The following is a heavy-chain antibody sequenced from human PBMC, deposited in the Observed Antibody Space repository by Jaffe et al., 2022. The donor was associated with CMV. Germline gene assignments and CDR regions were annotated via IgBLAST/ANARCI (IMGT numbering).Heavy chain of an antibody. D-gene: IGHD6-19*01. Sequence: QVQLVQSGAEVKKPGSSVKVSCKASGGTFSSYAISWVRQAPGQGLEWMGGIIPIFGTANYAQKFQGRVTITADESTSTAYMELSSLRSEDTAVYYCARSVAGGLIGSYYYYYGMDVWGQGTTVTVSS. CDR2: IIPIFGTA. CDR3: ARSVAGGLIGSYYYYYGMDV. CDR1: GGTFSSYA. V-gene: IGHV1-69*01. J-gene: IGHJ6*02.